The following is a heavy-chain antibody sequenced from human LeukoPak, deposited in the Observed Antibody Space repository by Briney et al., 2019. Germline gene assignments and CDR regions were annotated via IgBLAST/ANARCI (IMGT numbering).Heavy chain of an antibody. Sequence: GGSLRLSCAASGFTFSSYSMNWVRQAPGKGLEWVSSISSSSSYIYYADSVKGRFTISRDNAKNSLYLQMNSLRAEDTAVYYCARDLGGSYFNWFDPWGQGTLVNGSS. V-gene: IGHV3-21*01. D-gene: IGHD1-26*01. J-gene: IGHJ5*02. CDR1: GFTFSSYS. CDR2: ISSSSSYI. CDR3: ARDLGGSYFNWFDP.